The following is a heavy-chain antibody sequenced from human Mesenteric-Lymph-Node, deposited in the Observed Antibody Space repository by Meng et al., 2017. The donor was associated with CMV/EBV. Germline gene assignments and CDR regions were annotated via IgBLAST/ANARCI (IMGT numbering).Heavy chain of an antibody. J-gene: IGHJ4*02. CDR1: GGSFSGYY. D-gene: IGHD4-23*01. V-gene: IGHV4-34*01. CDR2: INHSGST. Sequence: QGQLRQWGAGLLKPSATLPPSCPVYGGSFSGYYWSWIRQPPGKGLEWIGEINHSGSTNYNPSLKSRVTISVDTSKNQFSLKLSSVTAADTAVYYCARHQRWLKSEGGFNYWGQGTLVTVSS. CDR3: ARHQRWLKSEGGFNY.